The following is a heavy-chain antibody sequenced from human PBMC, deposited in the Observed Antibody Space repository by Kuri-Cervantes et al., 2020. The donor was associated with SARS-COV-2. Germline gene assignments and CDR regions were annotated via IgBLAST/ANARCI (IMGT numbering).Heavy chain of an antibody. Sequence: GGSLRLSCAASGFTFSDYWMTWVRQAPGKGLEWVANIKKDGSDKYYLDSVKGRFTISRDNAKNSLFLQMDSLRVEDTALYYCVRDLPAGGFDHWGRGTLVTVSS. CDR1: GFTFSDYW. CDR3: VRDLPAGGFDH. V-gene: IGHV3-7*05. CDR2: IKKDGSDK. J-gene: IGHJ4*02.